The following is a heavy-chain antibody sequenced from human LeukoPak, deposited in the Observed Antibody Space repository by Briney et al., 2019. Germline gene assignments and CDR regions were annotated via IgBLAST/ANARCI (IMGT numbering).Heavy chain of an antibody. CDR1: GYTFTSYD. J-gene: IGHJ4*02. CDR2: MNPNSGNT. V-gene: IGHV1-8*01. Sequence: VASVKVSCKASGYTFTSYDINWVRQATGQGLEWMGWMNPNSGNTGYAQKFQGRVTMTRNTSISTAYMELSSLRSEDTAVYYCARIHSGGRSFDYWGQGTLVTVSS. CDR3: ARIHSGGRSFDY. D-gene: IGHD6-25*01.